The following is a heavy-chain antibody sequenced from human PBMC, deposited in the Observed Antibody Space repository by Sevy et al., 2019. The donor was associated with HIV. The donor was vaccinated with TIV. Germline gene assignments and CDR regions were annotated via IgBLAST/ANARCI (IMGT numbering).Heavy chain of an antibody. J-gene: IGHJ6*02. CDR3: ARDLGFRGDWIYGMDV. CDR2: ISYDGSNK. V-gene: IGHV3-30*04. Sequence: GGSLRLSCAASGFTFSSYAMHWVHQAPGKGLEWVAVISYDGSNKYYADSVKGRFTISRDNSKNTLYLQMNSLRAEDTAVYYCARDLGFRGDWIYGMDVWGQGTTVTVSS. CDR1: GFTFSSYA. D-gene: IGHD2-21*02.